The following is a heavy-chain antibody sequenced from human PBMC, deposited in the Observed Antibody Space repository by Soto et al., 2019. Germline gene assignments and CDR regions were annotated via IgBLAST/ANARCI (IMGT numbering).Heavy chain of an antibody. D-gene: IGHD3-3*01. Sequence: ASVKVSCKASGYTFTSYDINWVRQATGQGLEWMGWMNPNSGNTGYAQKFQGRVTMTTDTSTSTAYMELSSLRSEDTAVYYCARSYDFWSGYYLTDYYYYYGMDVWGQGTTVTVSS. CDR3: ARSYDFWSGYYLTDYYYYYGMDV. J-gene: IGHJ6*02. V-gene: IGHV1-8*01. CDR2: MNPNSGNT. CDR1: GYTFTSYD.